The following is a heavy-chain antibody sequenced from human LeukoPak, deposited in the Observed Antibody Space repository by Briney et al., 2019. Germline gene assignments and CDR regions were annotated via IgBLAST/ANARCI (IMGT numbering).Heavy chain of an antibody. V-gene: IGHV3-48*02. D-gene: IGHD3-22*01. J-gene: IGHJ3*02. Sequence: TGGSLRLSCAASGFTFTTYSMNWVRQAPGKGLEWVSYISSGTSIYYADSVKGRFTISRDNAKMSLYLQMNSLRDEDTAVYYCVRDYDKTGLAFDIWGQGTMVTVSS. CDR2: ISSGTSI. CDR1: GFTFTTYS. CDR3: VRDYDKTGLAFDI.